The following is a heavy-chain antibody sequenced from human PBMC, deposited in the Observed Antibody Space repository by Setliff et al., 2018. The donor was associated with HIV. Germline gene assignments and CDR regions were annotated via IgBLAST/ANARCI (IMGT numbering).Heavy chain of an antibody. J-gene: IGHJ1*01. Sequence: LRLSCAASGFTFSSYAMSWVRQAPGKGLEWVSAISGSGSTTNYADSVKGRFTISRDNAENSLYLQMNSLRAEDTAVYYCATATKTDDRNSRYRYLQDWGQGTLVTVSS. D-gene: IGHD3-9*01. V-gene: IGHV3-23*01. CDR2: ISGSGSTT. CDR1: GFTFSSYA. CDR3: ATATKTDDRNSRYRYLQD.